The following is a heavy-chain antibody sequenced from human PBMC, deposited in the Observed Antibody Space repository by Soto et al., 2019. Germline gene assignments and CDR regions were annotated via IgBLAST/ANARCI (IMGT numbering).Heavy chain of an antibody. CDR1: GYTFTGYY. D-gene: IGHD1-1*01. Sequence: APVKVSCKASGYTFTGYYMHWLRQAPGQGLEWMGWINPNSGGTNYAQKFQGWVTMTRDTSISTAYMELSRLRSDDTAVYYCARGGGPQDWNGEMPNFDYWGQGTLVTVSS. V-gene: IGHV1-2*04. CDR2: INPNSGGT. CDR3: ARGGGPQDWNGEMPNFDY. J-gene: IGHJ4*02.